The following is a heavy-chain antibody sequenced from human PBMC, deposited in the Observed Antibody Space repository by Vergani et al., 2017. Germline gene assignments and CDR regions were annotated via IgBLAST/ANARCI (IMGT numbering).Heavy chain of an antibody. V-gene: IGHV3-30*18. D-gene: IGHD6-6*01. CDR1: GFTFSSSC. J-gene: IGHJ4*02. Sequence: QVQLVESGGGVVQPGTSLRLPCAASGFTFSSSCMHWVRQAPGKGLSWVAVISGDGSKKYHADSVKGRFTISRDNSKNTLYLQMNSLRAEDTAVYYCAKDIEYTSSSGVGYWGQGTLVTVSS. CDR2: ISGDGSKK. CDR3: AKDIEYTSSSGVGY.